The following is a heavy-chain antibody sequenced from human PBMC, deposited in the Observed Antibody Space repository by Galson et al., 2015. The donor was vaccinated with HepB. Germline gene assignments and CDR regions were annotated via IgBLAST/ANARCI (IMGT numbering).Heavy chain of an antibody. Sequence: SLRLSCAASGFTFSDYYMSWIRQAPGKGLEWVSYISSSSSYTNYADSVKGRFTISRDNAKNSLYLQMNSLRAEDTAVYYCARYCSSTSCPYNWFDPWGQGTLVTVSA. CDR3: ARYCSSTSCPYNWFDP. J-gene: IGHJ5*02. V-gene: IGHV3-11*06. CDR1: GFTFSDYY. CDR2: ISSSSSYT. D-gene: IGHD2-2*01.